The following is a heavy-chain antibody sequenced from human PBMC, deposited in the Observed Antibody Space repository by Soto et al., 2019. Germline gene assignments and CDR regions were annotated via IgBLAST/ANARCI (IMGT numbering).Heavy chain of an antibody. V-gene: IGHV4-59*01. D-gene: IGHD1-26*01. CDR1: GSITTSY. Sequence: SESMSPTCILGSITTSYRSWTRQPPGKGWEWIGYIYYMGRTNYNPSLKGRVTMSIDTSKNQFSLKLSSVTAADTAVYYCARDPVGVTHFDYWGQGALVT. J-gene: IGHJ4*02. CDR3: ARDPVGVTHFDY. CDR2: IYYMGRT.